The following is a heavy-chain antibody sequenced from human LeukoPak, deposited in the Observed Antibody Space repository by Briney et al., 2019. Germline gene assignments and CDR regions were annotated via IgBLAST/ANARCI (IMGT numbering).Heavy chain of an antibody. J-gene: IGHJ4*02. D-gene: IGHD2-2*01. CDR1: GGSISSSSYY. CDR2: IYYSGST. Sequence: SETLSLTCTVSGGSISSSSYYWGWIRQPPGKGLEWIGSIYYSGSTYYKPSLKSRVTISADTSKNQSSLKLSSVTAADTAVYYCARHYKVPAGGSYYFEYWGQGNLVTVSS. CDR3: ARHYKVPAGGSYYFEY. V-gene: IGHV4-39*01.